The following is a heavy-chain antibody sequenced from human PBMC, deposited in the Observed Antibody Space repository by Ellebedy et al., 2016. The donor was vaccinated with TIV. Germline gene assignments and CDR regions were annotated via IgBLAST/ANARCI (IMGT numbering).Heavy chain of an antibody. CDR2: ISAYNGNT. CDR3: ASPIVGATSPLGQFDY. V-gene: IGHV1-18*01. D-gene: IGHD1-26*01. J-gene: IGHJ4*02. CDR1: GYTFTSYG. Sequence: ASVKVSXXASGYTFTSYGISWVRQAPGQGLEWMGWISAYNGNTNYAQKFQGRVTITADKSTSTAYMELSSLRSEDTAVYYCASPIVGATSPLGQFDYWGQGTLVTVSS.